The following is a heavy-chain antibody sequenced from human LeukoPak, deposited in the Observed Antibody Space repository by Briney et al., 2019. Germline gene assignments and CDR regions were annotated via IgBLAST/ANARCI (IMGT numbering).Heavy chain of an antibody. CDR2: IYYSGST. V-gene: IGHV4-59*12. Sequence: KASETLSLTCTVSGGSISSYYWSWIRQPPGKGLEWIGYIYYSGSTNYNPSLKSRVTISVDTSKNQFSLKLSSVTAADTAVYYCARARVHAPIDYWGQGTLVTVSS. CDR3: ARARVHAPIDY. D-gene: IGHD6-6*01. J-gene: IGHJ4*02. CDR1: GGSISSYY.